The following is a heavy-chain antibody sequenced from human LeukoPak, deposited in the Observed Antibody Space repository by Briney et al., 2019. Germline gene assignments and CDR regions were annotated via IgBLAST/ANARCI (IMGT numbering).Heavy chain of an antibody. V-gene: IGHV3-7*01. Sequence: GGSLRLSCAASGFTFDDYGMSWVRQAPGKGLEWVANIKEEGREKHYGDYVRGRFTISRDNAKNSLNPRMNSLRAEDTALYFCARDTYDSSGYHFYYMDVWGKGTTVTVSS. CDR3: ARDTYDSSGYHFYYMDV. CDR2: IKEEGREK. CDR1: GFTFDDYG. D-gene: IGHD3-22*01. J-gene: IGHJ6*03.